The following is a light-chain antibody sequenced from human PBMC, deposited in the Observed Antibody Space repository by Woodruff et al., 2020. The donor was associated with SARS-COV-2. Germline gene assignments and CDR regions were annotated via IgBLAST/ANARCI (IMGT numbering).Light chain of an antibody. CDR1: ANNY. Sequence: ANNYVSWYQQRPGKAPKLIIYEVTKRPSGISDRFSASKSGNTASLTISRLRTEDEADYYCSSYRSGDTPTYVFGTGTEVTVL. CDR2: EVT. V-gene: IGLV2-14*01. J-gene: IGLJ1*01. CDR3: SSYRSGDTPTYV.